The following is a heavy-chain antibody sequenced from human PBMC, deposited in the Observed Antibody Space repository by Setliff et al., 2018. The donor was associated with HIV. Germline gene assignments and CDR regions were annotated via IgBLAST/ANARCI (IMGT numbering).Heavy chain of an antibody. V-gene: IGHV1-46*01. J-gene: IGHJ6*03. Sequence: ASVKVSCKASGYTFTSYYMQWVRQAPGQGLEWMGIINPSGGSTNYAQKFQGRVTMTRDTSTSTVYMELSSLRSEDTAVYYCTREGYDYVWGSYRSYYMDVWGKGTTVTVSS. D-gene: IGHD3-16*02. CDR2: INPSGGST. CDR1: GYTFTSYY. CDR3: TREGYDYVWGSYRSYYMDV.